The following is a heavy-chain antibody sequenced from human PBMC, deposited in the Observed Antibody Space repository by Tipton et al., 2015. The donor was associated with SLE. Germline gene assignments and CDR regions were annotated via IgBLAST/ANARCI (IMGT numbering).Heavy chain of an antibody. J-gene: IGHJ4*02. V-gene: IGHV4-34*01. CDR2: INHSGST. Sequence: TLSLTCAVYGGSFSGYYWSWIRQSPGRGLEWIGEINHSGSTNYNPSLKSRVTISVDTSKNQFSLKLSSVTAADTAVYYCARHKLGFSWSYFDSWGQGTLVTVSS. D-gene: IGHD3-3*01. CDR3: ARHKLGFSWSYFDS. CDR1: GGSFSGYY.